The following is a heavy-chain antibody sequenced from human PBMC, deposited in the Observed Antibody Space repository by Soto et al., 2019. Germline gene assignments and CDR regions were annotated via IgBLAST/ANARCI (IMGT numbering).Heavy chain of an antibody. D-gene: IGHD1-26*01. Sequence: GASVKVSCKASGGTFSSYAISWVRQAPGQGLEWMGGIIPIFGTANYAQKFQGRVTITADKSTSTAYMELSSLRSEDTAVYYCARGVWELLDWFDPWGQGTLVTVSS. CDR3: ARGVWELLDWFDP. J-gene: IGHJ5*02. CDR1: GGTFSSYA. CDR2: IIPIFGTA. V-gene: IGHV1-69*06.